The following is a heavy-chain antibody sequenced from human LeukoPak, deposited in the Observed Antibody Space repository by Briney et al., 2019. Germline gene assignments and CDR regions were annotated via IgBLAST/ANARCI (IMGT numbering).Heavy chain of an antibody. CDR1: GGSFSGYY. Sequence: SETLSLTCAVYGGSFSGYYWSWIRQPPGKGLEWIGETNHSGSTNYNPSLKSRVTISVDTSKNQFSLKLSSVTAADTAVYYCARAIISSGYSRWGQGTLVTVSS. J-gene: IGHJ4*02. CDR2: TNHSGST. D-gene: IGHD3-22*01. V-gene: IGHV4-34*01. CDR3: ARAIISSGYSR.